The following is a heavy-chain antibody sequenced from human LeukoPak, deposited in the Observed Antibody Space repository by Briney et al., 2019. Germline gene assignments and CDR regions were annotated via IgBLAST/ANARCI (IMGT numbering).Heavy chain of an antibody. CDR1: GYTFTSYG. CDR3: ARGEDYYDSSGYDAFDI. Sequence: SVKVSCMASGYTFTSYGISWVRQAPGQGLEWMGRIIPILGIANYAQKFQGRVTITADKSTSTAYMELSSLRSEDTAVYYCARGEDYYDSSGYDAFDIWGQGTMVTVSS. CDR2: IIPILGIA. D-gene: IGHD3-22*01. J-gene: IGHJ3*02. V-gene: IGHV1-69*04.